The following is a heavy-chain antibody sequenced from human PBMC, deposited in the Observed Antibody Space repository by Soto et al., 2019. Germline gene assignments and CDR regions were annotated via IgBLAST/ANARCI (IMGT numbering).Heavy chain of an antibody. V-gene: IGHV4-31*03. D-gene: IGHD5-18*01. J-gene: IGHJ5*02. CDR3: ARDLRNTALVEGYWFDP. Sequence: SETLSLTCTVSGGSISSGWYCWSWIRQHPGKGLEGIGYIYYSGSTYDNPSLKRRVTISVNTSKNQFSLKLSSVTAADTAVYYCARDLRNTALVEGYWFDPWGQGTLVTVSS. CDR1: GGSISSGWYC. CDR2: IYYSGST.